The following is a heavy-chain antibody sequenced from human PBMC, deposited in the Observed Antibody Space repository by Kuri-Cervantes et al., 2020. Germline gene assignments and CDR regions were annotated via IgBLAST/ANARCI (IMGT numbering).Heavy chain of an antibody. D-gene: IGHD4-17*01. Sequence: GESLKISCAASGFTFSDYYMSWIRQAPGKGLEWVSYISSSGSTIYYADSVKGRFTISRDNAKNSLYLQMNSLRAADTAVYYCARGTLYGDSHYYYYMDVWGKGTTVTVSS. V-gene: IGHV3-11*04. CDR3: ARGTLYGDSHYYYYMDV. CDR2: ISSSGSTI. CDR1: GFTFSDYY. J-gene: IGHJ6*03.